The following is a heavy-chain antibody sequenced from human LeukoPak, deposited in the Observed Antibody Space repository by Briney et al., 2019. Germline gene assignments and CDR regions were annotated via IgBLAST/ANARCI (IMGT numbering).Heavy chain of an antibody. Sequence: PSETLSLTCTVSGGSISSSSYYWGWIRQPPGKGLEWVGSIYYSGSTYYNPSLKSRVTISVDTSKNQFSLKLSSVTAADTAVYYCARLGRYFDWLSAFDYWGQGTLVTVSS. CDR1: GGSISSSSYY. J-gene: IGHJ4*02. V-gene: IGHV4-39*01. CDR3: ARLGRYFDWLSAFDY. CDR2: IYYSGST. D-gene: IGHD3-9*01.